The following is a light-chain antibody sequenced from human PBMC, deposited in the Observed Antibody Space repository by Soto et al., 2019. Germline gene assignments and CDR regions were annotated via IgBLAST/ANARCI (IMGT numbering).Light chain of an antibody. CDR3: QSSDSSLSGYYV. CDR2: GNS. V-gene: IGLV1-40*01. Sequence: QSVLTQPPSVSGAPGQRVTISCTGSSSNIGAGYDVHWYQQLPGTAPKLLIYGNSNRPSGVPDRFSGSKSGTSASLAITGLQAEDEADYYCQSSDSSLSGYYVFGTGTKVTVL. J-gene: IGLJ1*01. CDR1: SSNIGAGYD.